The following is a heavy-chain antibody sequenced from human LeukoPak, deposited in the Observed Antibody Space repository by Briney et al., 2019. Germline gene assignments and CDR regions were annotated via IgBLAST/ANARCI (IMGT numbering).Heavy chain of an antibody. D-gene: IGHD2-2*01. CDR2: MNPNSGNT. CDR3: ARGGHCSSTSCYRSEFDP. Sequence: GASVKVSCKASGYTFTSYDINWVRQATGQGLEWVGWMNPNSGNTGYAQKFQGRVTITRNTSISTAYMELSSLRSEDTAVYYCARGGHCSSTSCYRSEFDPWGQGTLVTVSS. CDR1: GYTFTSYD. V-gene: IGHV1-8*03. J-gene: IGHJ5*02.